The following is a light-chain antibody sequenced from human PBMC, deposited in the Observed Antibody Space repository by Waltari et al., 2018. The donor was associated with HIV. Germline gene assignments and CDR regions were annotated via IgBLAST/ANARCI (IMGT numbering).Light chain of an antibody. CDR3: ATWDKSLNIVL. CDR2: DDN. Sequence: QSVLPQSPSVSAAPGQKVTISCSGSNSNVGGRYCLLYQHLPGTAPKPLIHDDNERPSGIPDRFSGSKSGTSATLGITGLQTGDEAEYYCATWDKSLNIVLFGGGTKVTVL. V-gene: IGLV1-51*01. CDR1: NSNVGGRY. J-gene: IGLJ2*01.